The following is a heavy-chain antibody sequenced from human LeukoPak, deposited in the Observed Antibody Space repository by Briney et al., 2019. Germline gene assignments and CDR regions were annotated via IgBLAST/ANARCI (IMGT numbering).Heavy chain of an antibody. D-gene: IGHD4-17*01. CDR1: GFTFSSYS. CDR3: ARDPLVHDYGDYGSGGNWFDP. J-gene: IGHJ5*02. Sequence: GGSLRLSCAASGFTFSSYSMNWVRQAPGKGLEWVSSINSSSSYIYYADSVRGRFTISRDNAKNSLYLQMNSLRAEDTAVYYCARDPLVHDYGDYGSGGNWFDPWGQGTLVTVSS. CDR2: INSSSSYI. V-gene: IGHV3-21*01.